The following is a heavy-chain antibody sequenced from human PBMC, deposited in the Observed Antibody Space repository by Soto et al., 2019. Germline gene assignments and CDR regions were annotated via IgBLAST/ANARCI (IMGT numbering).Heavy chain of an antibody. D-gene: IGHD6-19*01. CDR2: IDWDDEK. CDR3: APIPYNGGWDYFDY. J-gene: IGHJ4*02. Sequence: SAPTMVNPTQTLTLTCNFSGFSFSSSRMCVSWIRQPPGKALEWLALIDWDDEKHYSRSLKTRLTISKYTSKNQVVLTLTNMYTPATATSYCAPIPYNGGWDYFDYWGQRVLLTASS. V-gene: IGHV2-70*12. CDR1: GFSFSSSRMC.